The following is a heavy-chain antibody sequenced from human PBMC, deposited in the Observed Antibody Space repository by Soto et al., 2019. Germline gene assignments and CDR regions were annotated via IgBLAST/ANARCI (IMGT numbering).Heavy chain of an antibody. D-gene: IGHD3-16*01. J-gene: IGHJ4*02. CDR3: ARATVGTYYFDY. CDR2: TRDKTNSYTT. CDR1: GFSFSDHY. V-gene: IGHV3-72*01. Sequence: GGSLRLSCAASGFSFSDHYMDWVRQAPGKGLEWVGRTRDKTNSYTTEYAASVKGRFTISRDDSKSSLYLQMNSLKTEDTAVYYCARATVGTYYFDYWGQGTLVTVSS.